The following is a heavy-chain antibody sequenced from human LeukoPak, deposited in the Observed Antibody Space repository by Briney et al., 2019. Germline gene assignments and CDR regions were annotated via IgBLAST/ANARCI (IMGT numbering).Heavy chain of an antibody. J-gene: IGHJ4*02. CDR2: INHSGST. D-gene: IGHD3-10*01. CDR1: GGSFSGYY. CDR3: ARAYGSGSYITY. Sequence: SETLSLTCAVYGGSFSGYYWSWIRQPPGKGLEWIGEINHSGSTNYNPSLKSRVTISVDTSKNQFSPELSSVTAADTAVYYCARAYGSGSYITYWGQGTLVTVSS. V-gene: IGHV4-34*01.